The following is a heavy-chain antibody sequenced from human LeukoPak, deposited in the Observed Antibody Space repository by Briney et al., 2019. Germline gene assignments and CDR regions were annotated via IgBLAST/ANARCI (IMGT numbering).Heavy chain of an antibody. Sequence: SETLSLTCAVYGGSFSGYYWSWIRQPPGKGLEWMGEINHSGSTNYNPSLKSRVTISVDTSKNQFSLKLSSVTAADTAVYYCARVTTKGWFDPWGQGTLVTVSS. CDR3: ARVTTKGWFDP. D-gene: IGHD4-17*01. CDR2: INHSGST. V-gene: IGHV4-34*01. J-gene: IGHJ5*02. CDR1: GGSFSGYY.